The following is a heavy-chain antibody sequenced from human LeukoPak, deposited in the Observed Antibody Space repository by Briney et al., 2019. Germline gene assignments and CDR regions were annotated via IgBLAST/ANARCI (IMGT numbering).Heavy chain of an antibody. CDR2: ISYDGSNK. Sequence: GGSLRLSCAASGFTFSSYAMHWVRQAPGEGLEWVAVISYDGSNKYYADSVKGRFTISRDNSKNTLYLQMNSLRAEDTAVYYCARENLVVAATYYFDYWGQGTLVTVSS. CDR1: GFTFSSYA. V-gene: IGHV3-30*01. CDR3: ARENLVVAATYYFDY. D-gene: IGHD2-15*01. J-gene: IGHJ4*02.